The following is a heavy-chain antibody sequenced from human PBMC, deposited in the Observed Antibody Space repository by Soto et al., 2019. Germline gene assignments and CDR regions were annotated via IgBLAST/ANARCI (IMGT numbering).Heavy chain of an antibody. D-gene: IGHD6-13*01. Sequence: PSETLSLTCTVSGGSMRNYFWTWIRQPPGKGLEWIGYILYSGTTSFFPSYNPSLRSRVTISEDTSKNQFSLKLLSVTTADTAVYFCAAGEASSRNLAPYYLDFWGQGTLVTVSS. CDR1: GGSMRNYF. CDR2: ILYSGTT. CDR3: AAGEASSRNLAPYYLDF. J-gene: IGHJ4*02. V-gene: IGHV4-59*01.